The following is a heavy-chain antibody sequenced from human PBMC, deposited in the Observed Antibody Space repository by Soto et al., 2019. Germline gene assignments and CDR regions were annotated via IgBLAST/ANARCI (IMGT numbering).Heavy chain of an antibody. CDR1: GGTFSSYA. Sequence: GASVKVSCKASGGTFSSYAISWVRQAPGQGLEWMGGIIPIFGTANYAQKFQGRVTITADKSTSTAYMELSSLRSEDTAVYYCARVRCSSTSCYDYYYYGMDVWGQGTTVTVSS. J-gene: IGHJ6*02. CDR2: IIPIFGTA. D-gene: IGHD2-2*01. V-gene: IGHV1-69*06. CDR3: ARVRCSSTSCYDYYYYGMDV.